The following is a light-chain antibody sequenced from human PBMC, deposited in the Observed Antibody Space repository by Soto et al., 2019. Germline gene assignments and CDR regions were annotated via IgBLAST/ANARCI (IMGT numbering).Light chain of an antibody. CDR2: VAS. J-gene: IGKJ5*01. Sequence: EIVMTQSPATLSVSPGERATLSCRASQRVSSNLAWYQQKPVQAPRLLIYVASTRATGIPARFSGSGSGTEFTLTISSLQSEDFAVYYCQQYNDWSAITVGQGTRLEIK. CDR1: QRVSSN. CDR3: QQYNDWSAIT. V-gene: IGKV3-15*01.